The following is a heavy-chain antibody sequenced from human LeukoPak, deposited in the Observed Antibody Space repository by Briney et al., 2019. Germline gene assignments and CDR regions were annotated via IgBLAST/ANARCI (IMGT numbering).Heavy chain of an antibody. J-gene: IGHJ4*02. D-gene: IGHD1-26*01. CDR3: ATGNPPLDY. V-gene: IGHV4-30-2*01. CDR2: IYHSGST. CDR1: GVSISSNGYS. Sequence: PSQTLSFTCAVSGVSISSNGYSWSWIRQPPGKGLEWIGYIYHSGSTYYNPSLRSRVTISIDRSKNQFSLKLNSVTAADTAVYYCATGNPPLDYWGQGTLVTVSS.